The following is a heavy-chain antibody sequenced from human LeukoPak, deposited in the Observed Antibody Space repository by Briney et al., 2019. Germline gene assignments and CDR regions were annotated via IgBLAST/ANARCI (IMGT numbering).Heavy chain of an antibody. CDR2: IIPILGIA. J-gene: IGHJ4*02. D-gene: IGHD2-15*01. CDR3: AREVSTGYCSGGSCSQGRGD. CDR1: GGTFSSNA. Sequence: ASVKVSCKASGGTFSSNAISWVRQAPGQGLEWMGRIIPILGIANYAQKFQGRVTITADKSTSTAYMELSSLRSEDTAVYYCAREVSTGYCSGGSCSQGRGDWGQGTLVTVSS. V-gene: IGHV1-69*04.